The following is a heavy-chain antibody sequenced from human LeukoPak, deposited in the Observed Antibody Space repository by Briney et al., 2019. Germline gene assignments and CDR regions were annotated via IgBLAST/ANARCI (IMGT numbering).Heavy chain of an antibody. CDR3: AREYNAGYYIDY. J-gene: IGHJ4*02. CDR1: GFTFSDFA. CDR2: VSRVGGNT. D-gene: IGHD1-1*01. V-gene: IGHV3-30*04. Sequence: TGGSLRLSCAAYGFTFSDFAMHWVRQAPGKGLEWVAVVSRVGGNTYYAESVKGRFTISRDNSKNTLYVQMNSLRAEDTAVHYCAREYNAGYYIDYWGQGTLVTVSS.